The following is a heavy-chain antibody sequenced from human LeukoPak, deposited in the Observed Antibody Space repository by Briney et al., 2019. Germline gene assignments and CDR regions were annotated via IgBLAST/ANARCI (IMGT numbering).Heavy chain of an antibody. V-gene: IGHV4-59*01. CDR3: ARGVVITGLDY. D-gene: IGHD3-3*01. J-gene: IGHJ4*02. Sequence: SETLSLTCTVFGGFISSYYWNWIRQTPGKGLEWIGSIYSSGNTNYNPSLKSRVTISVDTSKNQFSLMLTSVTAADTAVYYCARGVVITGLDYWGQGTLVTVSS. CDR2: IYSSGNT. CDR1: GGFISSYY.